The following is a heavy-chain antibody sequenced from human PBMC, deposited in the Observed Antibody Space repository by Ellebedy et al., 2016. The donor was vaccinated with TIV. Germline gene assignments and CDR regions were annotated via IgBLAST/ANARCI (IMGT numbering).Heavy chain of an antibody. V-gene: IGHV3-7*01. Sequence: GESLKISCAASGFSFRSYWMSWVRQAPGKGLEWVANIYQDGSDQYYADSVKGRFTISRDNANKSLFLQMNSLRVDDTAVYYCARRGSYGDYAVQVNSWFDPWGQGTLVTVSS. CDR1: GFSFRSYW. D-gene: IGHD4-17*01. CDR2: IYQDGSDQ. CDR3: ARRGSYGDYAVQVNSWFDP. J-gene: IGHJ5*02.